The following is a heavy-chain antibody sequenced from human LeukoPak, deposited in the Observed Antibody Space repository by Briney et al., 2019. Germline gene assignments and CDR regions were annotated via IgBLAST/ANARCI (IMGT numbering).Heavy chain of an antibody. J-gene: IGHJ4*02. Sequence: SETLSLTCTVSGGSISSYYWSWIRQPPGKGLEWIGYIYYSGSTNYNPSLTSRVTISVDTSKNQFSLKLSSVTAADPAVYYCARDGDLGYCSSTSCYGGLFDYWGQGTLVTVSS. V-gene: IGHV4-59*01. CDR2: IYYSGST. D-gene: IGHD2-2*01. CDR3: ARDGDLGYCSSTSCYGGLFDY. CDR1: GGSISSYY.